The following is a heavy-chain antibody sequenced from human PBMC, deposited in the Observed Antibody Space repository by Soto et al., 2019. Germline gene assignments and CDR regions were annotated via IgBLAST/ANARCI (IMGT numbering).Heavy chain of an antibody. Sequence: GGSLRLSCAASGFTFSSYWMHWDRQAPGKGLVWVSRINSDGSSTSYADSVKVRFTISRDNAKNSLYLQINSLRAEDTAVYYCARSLGVGATNAFDIWGQGTMVTVSS. CDR2: INSDGSST. CDR1: GFTFSSYW. J-gene: IGHJ3*02. V-gene: IGHV3-74*01. D-gene: IGHD1-26*01. CDR3: ARSLGVGATNAFDI.